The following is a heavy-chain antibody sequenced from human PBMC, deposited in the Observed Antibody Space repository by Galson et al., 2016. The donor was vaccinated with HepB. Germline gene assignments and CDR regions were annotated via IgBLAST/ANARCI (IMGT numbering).Heavy chain of an antibody. D-gene: IGHD3-16*02. CDR2: IGGSGDNT. Sequence: SLRLSCAVSGFSFSTYAMSWVRQAPGKGLVWVSTIGGSGDNTYYADSEKGRFTISRDNSMNALYLQMNSLRAEDTAVYYCAKVLLSDYVWGIYRFQDWGQGAPVTVAS. CDR1: GFSFSTYA. J-gene: IGHJ4*02. CDR3: AKVLLSDYVWGIYRFQD. V-gene: IGHV3-23*01.